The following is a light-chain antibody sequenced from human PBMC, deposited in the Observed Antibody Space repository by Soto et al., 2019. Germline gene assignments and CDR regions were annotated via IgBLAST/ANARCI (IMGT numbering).Light chain of an antibody. CDR3: QQYSSYSRT. J-gene: IGKJ1*01. CDR2: DAS. Sequence: DIQMTQSPSTLSASVGDRVTITCRASQSISSWLAWYQQKPGKAPKVLICDASSLESGVPSRFSGSGSGTEFTLTISSLQPDDFATYFCQQYSSYSRTFGQGTKVEIK. V-gene: IGKV1-5*01. CDR1: QSISSW.